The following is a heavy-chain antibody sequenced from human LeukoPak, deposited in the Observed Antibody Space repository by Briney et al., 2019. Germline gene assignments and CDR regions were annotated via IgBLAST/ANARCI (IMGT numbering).Heavy chain of an antibody. CDR1: GYSISSGYY. CDR2: IYHSGST. V-gene: IGHV4-38-2*02. Sequence: SETLSLTCTVSGYSISSGYYWGWIRQPPEKGLEWIGSIYHSGSTNYNPSLKSRVTMSVDTSKNQFSLKLSSVTAADTAVYYCARGADAFDIWGQGTMVTVSS. CDR3: ARGADAFDI. J-gene: IGHJ3*02.